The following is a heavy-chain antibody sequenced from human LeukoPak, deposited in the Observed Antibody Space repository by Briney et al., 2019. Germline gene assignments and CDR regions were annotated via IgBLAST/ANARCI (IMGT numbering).Heavy chain of an antibody. V-gene: IGHV3-49*03. CDR1: GFTFGEYA. CDR2: IRSKAYGGTT. CDR3: TRGELEFDP. J-gene: IGHJ5*02. D-gene: IGHD6-13*01. Sequence: GGSLRLSCTASGFTFGEYAMSWFREAPGKGLEWGGFIRSKAYGGTTEYAASVKGRFTISRDDSKSIAYLQMNRLKTEDTAVYYCTRGELEFDPWGQGTLVTVSS.